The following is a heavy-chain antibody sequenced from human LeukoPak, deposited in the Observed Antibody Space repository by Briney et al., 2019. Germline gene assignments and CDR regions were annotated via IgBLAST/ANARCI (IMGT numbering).Heavy chain of an antibody. CDR1: GGSISTYY. D-gene: IGHD5-18*01. CDR2: MQYTGNS. J-gene: IGHJ4*02. CDR3: ARDAEHSYGRYFAY. Sequence: SETLSLICTVSGGSISTYYWNWIRKTPGKGLEWIGFMQYTGNSKYNPSLKGRVTMLVDTSKNQFSLKLSSVTAADTAVYYCARDAEHSYGRYFAYWGQGILVTVSS. V-gene: IGHV4-59*01.